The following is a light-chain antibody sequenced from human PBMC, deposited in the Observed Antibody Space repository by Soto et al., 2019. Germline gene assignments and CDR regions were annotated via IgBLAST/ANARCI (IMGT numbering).Light chain of an antibody. Sequence: QSVLTQPPSVSGAPGQRVTLSCTGNTSNLGAGYDVHWYQQLPGAAPKLVIFGNRNRPSGVPELFSGAKSGTSASLAITGRQAEDEADDYCQAYDYTLTASAFGRGTKLTVL. CDR2: GNR. J-gene: IGLJ3*02. CDR3: QAYDYTLTASA. V-gene: IGLV1-40*01. CDR1: TSNLGAGYD.